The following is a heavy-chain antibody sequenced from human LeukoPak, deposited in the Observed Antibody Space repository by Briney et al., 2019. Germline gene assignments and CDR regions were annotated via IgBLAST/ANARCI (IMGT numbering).Heavy chain of an antibody. CDR1: GFTFSSYG. Sequence: GRSLRLSCAASGFTFSSYGMHWVRQAPGKGLEWVAVIWYDGSNKYYADPVKGRFTISRDNSKNTLYLQMNSLRAEDTAVYYCARGGAMVRGVTYLHFDYWGQGTLVTVSS. V-gene: IGHV3-33*01. D-gene: IGHD3-10*01. J-gene: IGHJ4*02. CDR3: ARGGAMVRGVTYLHFDY. CDR2: IWYDGSNK.